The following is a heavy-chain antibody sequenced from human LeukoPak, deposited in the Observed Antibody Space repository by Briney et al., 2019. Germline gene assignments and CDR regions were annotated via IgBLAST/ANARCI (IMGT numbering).Heavy chain of an antibody. CDR3: ARVGTSYYYDSGSYYRPYYFDH. J-gene: IGHJ4*02. CDR1: GFTFSSYA. CDR2: IKQDGSEK. V-gene: IGHV3-7*03. D-gene: IGHD3-10*01. Sequence: GGSLRLSCAASGFTFSSYAMSWVRQAPGKGLEWVANIKQDGSEKYYVDSVKGRFTISRDNAKNSLYLQMNSLRAEDTAVYYCARVGTSYYYDSGSYYRPYYFDHWGQGTLVTVSS.